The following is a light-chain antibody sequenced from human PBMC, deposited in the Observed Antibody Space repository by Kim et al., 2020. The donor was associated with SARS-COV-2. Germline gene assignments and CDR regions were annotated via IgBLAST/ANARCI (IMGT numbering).Light chain of an antibody. V-gene: IGKV3-20*01. CDR3: QQYGSSPPWT. J-gene: IGKJ1*01. Sequence: PRDRSTLSCRASQSVSSSYLACYQQKPGQAPRLLIYGASSRATGIPDRFSGSWSRTDFTLTISRLEPEDFAVYYCQQYGSSPPWTFGQGTKVDIK. CDR2: GAS. CDR1: QSVSSSY.